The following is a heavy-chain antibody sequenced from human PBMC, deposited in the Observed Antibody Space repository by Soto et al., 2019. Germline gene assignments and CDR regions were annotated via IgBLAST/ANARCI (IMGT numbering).Heavy chain of an antibody. CDR3: ARGNPITMIVVVAPDFDY. Sequence: GGSLRLSCAASGFTFSSYSMNWVRQAPGKGLEWVSYISSSSSTIYYADSVKGRFTISRDNAKNSLYLQMNSLRDEDTAVYYCARGNPITMIVVVAPDFDYWGQGTLVTVSS. D-gene: IGHD3-22*01. CDR2: ISSSSSTI. CDR1: GFTFSSYS. J-gene: IGHJ4*02. V-gene: IGHV3-48*02.